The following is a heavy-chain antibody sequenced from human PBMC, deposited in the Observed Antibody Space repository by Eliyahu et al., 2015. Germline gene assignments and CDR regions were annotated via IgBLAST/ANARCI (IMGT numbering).Heavy chain of an antibody. V-gene: IGHV3-23*01. CDR1: GFTFSSYA. CDR2: ISGSGGST. D-gene: IGHD4-17*01. CDR3: AKDHTVTTRSYLWD. J-gene: IGHJ4*02. Sequence: EVQLLESGGGLVQPGGSLRLSCAASGFTFSSYAMXWVRQAPGKGLEWVSAISGSGGSTYYADSVKGRFTISRDNSKNTLYLQMNSLRAEDTAVYYCAKDHTVTTRSYLWDWGQGTLVTVSS.